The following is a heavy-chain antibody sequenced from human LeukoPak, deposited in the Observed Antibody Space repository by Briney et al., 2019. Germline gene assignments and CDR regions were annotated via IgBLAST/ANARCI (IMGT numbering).Heavy chain of an antibody. V-gene: IGHV6-1*01. Sequence: WQTLSLTCAISGDSVSSNSAAWKWIRQSPSRGLEWLGRTYYRSKWYNDYAVSVKSRITINPDTSKNQFSLQLNSVTPEDTAVYYCARERLAVAGPNWFDPWGQGTLVPVSS. J-gene: IGHJ5*02. CDR2: TYYRSKWYN. D-gene: IGHD6-19*01. CDR1: GDSVSSNSAA. CDR3: ARERLAVAGPNWFDP.